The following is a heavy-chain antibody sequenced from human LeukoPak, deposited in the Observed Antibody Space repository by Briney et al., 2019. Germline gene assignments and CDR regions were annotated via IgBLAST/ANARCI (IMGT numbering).Heavy chain of an antibody. CDR1: GFSFSSYC. CDR2: IYYRGST. J-gene: IGHJ5*02. V-gene: IGHV4-30-4*08. CDR3: ARDLYYYDSSGYFDWFDP. Sequence: LRLSCAASGFSFSSYCMSWIRQPPGKGLEWIGYIYYRGSTYYNPSLKSRITISVDTSKNQFSLKLSSVTAADTAVYYCARDLYYYDSSGYFDWFDPWGQGTLVTVSS. D-gene: IGHD3-22*01.